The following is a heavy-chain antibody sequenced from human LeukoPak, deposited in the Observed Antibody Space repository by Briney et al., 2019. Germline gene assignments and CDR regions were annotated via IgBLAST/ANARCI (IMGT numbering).Heavy chain of an antibody. J-gene: IGHJ4*02. V-gene: IGHV3-64D*09. CDR1: GFPFSSFD. CDR3: VKVARD. Sequence: GRSLRLSCSASGFPFSSFDMHWVRQAPGKGLEYLSAISSNGGSTYYADSVKGRFTISRDNSKNTLYLQMSSLRAEDTALYYCVKVARDWGQGTLVTVSS. CDR2: ISSNGGST.